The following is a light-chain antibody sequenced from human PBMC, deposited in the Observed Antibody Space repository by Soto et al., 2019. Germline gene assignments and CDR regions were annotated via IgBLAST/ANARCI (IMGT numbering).Light chain of an antibody. Sequence: ESVMTPSPGTVSVSPVERATLCCLASQNVFSNVAWYPQRPGQPPRLLISGASNRATGVSDRFSASGSGTDFTLTITRLQSEDFAVYYCQQYNLWPPITCGNGARLEIK. V-gene: IGKV3-15*01. CDR3: QQYNLWPPIT. J-gene: IGKJ5*01. CDR1: QNVFSN. CDR2: GAS.